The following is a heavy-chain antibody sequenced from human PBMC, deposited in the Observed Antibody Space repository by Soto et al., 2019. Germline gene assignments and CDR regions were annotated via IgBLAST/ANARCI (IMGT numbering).Heavy chain of an antibody. J-gene: IGHJ5*02. CDR3: VKSPGGFGEDIIRFGP. D-gene: IGHD3-3*01. CDR1: GFTFSNYD. V-gene: IGHV3-23*01. CDR2: INKSGGGT. Sequence: PWWSTRLSCAACGFTFSNYDITWVLQTPGKGLEWVSCINKSGGGTYYADSVKGRFTISRDNSKSTLYLQMNSLRAEDTAIYYCVKSPGGFGEDIIRFGPWGKRTPVTVSS.